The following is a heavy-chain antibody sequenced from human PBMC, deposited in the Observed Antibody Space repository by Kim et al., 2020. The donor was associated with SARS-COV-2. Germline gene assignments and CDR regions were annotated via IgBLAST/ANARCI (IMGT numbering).Heavy chain of an antibody. D-gene: IGHD6-19*01. V-gene: IGHV3-23*01. J-gene: IGHJ5*02. CDR2: ISNSGGST. Sequence: GGSLRLSCGASGFTFSTYTMNWVRQAPGKGLEWVSAISNSGGSTFYADSVRARFTISRDNSKNVLFLQMNSLRVEDTAMYFCAKDVNGGGSNNWIDPWGQGTLVTVSS. CDR3: AKDVNGGGSNNWIDP. CDR1: GFTFSTYT.